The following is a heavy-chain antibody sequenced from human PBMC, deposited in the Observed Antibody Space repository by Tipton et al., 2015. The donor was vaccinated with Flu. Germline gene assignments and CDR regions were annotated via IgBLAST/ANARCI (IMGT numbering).Heavy chain of an antibody. CDR3: ARIVVVPAHYGMDV. CDR1: GGSLTNGDYY. J-gene: IGHJ6*02. Sequence: TLSLTCTVSGGSLTNGDYYWSWLRLHPGNGLEWIGYIYHSGHTYYNPSLETRLAISVDTSNNQFSLRLTSVTAADTALYYCARIVVVPAHYGMDVWGQWTTVAVSS. CDR2: IYHSGHT. V-gene: IGHV4-31*03. D-gene: IGHD2-2*01.